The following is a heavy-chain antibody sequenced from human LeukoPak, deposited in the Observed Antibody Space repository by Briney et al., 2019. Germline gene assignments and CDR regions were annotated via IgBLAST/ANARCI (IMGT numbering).Heavy chain of an antibody. V-gene: IGHV4-61*02. CDR2: IYTSGST. J-gene: IGHJ5*02. CDR1: GGSISSGSYY. Sequence: SETLSLICTVSGGSISSGSYYWSWIRQPAGKGLEWIGRIYTSGSTNYNPSLKSRVTISVDTSKNQFSLKLSSVTAADTAVYYCARDPSNGSGYYSNWFDPWGQGTLVTVSS. D-gene: IGHD3-22*01. CDR3: ARDPSNGSGYYSNWFDP.